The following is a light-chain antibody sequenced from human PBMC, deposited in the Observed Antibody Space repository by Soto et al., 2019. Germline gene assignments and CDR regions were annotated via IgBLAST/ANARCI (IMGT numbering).Light chain of an antibody. V-gene: IGLV1-40*01. CDR3: QYYDSSLSGV. CDR2: GNS. J-gene: IGLJ2*01. CDR1: SSNIGAGYD. Sequence: QSVLTQPASVSGAPGQRVTISCTGSSSNIGAGYDVPWYQQLPGTAPKLLIYGNSNRPSGVPHRFSGSKSGTSASLAITGLQAEDAADYYCQYYDSSLSGVFGGGTKLTVL.